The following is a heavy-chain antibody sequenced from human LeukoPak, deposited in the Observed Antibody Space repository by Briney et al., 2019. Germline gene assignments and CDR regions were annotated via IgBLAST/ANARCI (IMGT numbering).Heavy chain of an antibody. CDR2: ISAYNGNT. CDR3: ARGLLAYCSSTSCYTFENWFDP. Sequence: GASVKVSCKASGYTFTSYGISWVRQAPGQGLEWMGWISAYNGNTNYAQKLQGRVTMTTDTSTSTAYMELRSLRSDDTAVYYCARGLLAYCSSTSCYTFENWFDPWGQGTLVTVSS. V-gene: IGHV1-18*01. D-gene: IGHD2-2*02. CDR1: GYTFTSYG. J-gene: IGHJ5*02.